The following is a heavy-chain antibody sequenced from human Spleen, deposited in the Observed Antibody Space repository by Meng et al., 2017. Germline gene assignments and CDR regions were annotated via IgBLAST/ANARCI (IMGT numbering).Heavy chain of an antibody. CDR3: ARDTSQYNGASGWFDP. V-gene: IGHV3-74*01. D-gene: IGHD1-26*01. Sequence: VQLVESGGGLVQPGGSLRLSCVASGFTISTYWLHWVRQAPGKGLVWVSRTSRDGSDTVYADSVKGRFTMSRDNSKNMVYLHMSSLRAEDTAVYYCARDTSQYNGASGWFDPWGQGTLVTVSS. CDR2: TSRDGSDT. J-gene: IGHJ5*02. CDR1: GFTISTYW.